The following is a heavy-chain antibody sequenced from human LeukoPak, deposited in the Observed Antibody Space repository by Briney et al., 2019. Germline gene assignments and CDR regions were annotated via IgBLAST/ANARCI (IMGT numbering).Heavy chain of an antibody. Sequence: PSETLSLTCTVSGGSVSSGSYYWSWIRQPPGKGLEWIGYINYSGSTNYNPSLKSRVTISVDTSKNQFSLKLSSVTAADTAVYYCARDFSVYYGSGAPGWFDPWGQGTLVTVSS. CDR3: ARDFSVYYGSGAPGWFDP. CDR1: GGSVSSGSYY. D-gene: IGHD3-10*01. J-gene: IGHJ5*02. CDR2: INYSGST. V-gene: IGHV4-61*01.